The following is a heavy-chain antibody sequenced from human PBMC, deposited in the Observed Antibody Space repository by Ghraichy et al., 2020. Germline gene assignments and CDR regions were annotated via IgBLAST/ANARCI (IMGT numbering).Heavy chain of an antibody. D-gene: IGHD3-22*01. CDR1: GFTFSSYS. Sequence: GGSLRLSCAASGFTFSSYSMNWVRQAPGKGLEWVSYISSSSSTIYYADSVKGRFTISRDNAKNSLYLQMNSLRAEDTAVYYCARDLELTYYYDSSGYYRGDIWGQGTMVTVSS. J-gene: IGHJ3*02. CDR2: ISSSSSTI. CDR3: ARDLELTYYYDSSGYYRGDI. V-gene: IGHV3-48*01.